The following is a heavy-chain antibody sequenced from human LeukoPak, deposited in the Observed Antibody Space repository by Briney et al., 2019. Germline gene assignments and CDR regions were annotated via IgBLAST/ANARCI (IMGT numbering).Heavy chain of an antibody. J-gene: IGHJ4*02. D-gene: IGHD5-18*01. Sequence: SETLSLTCTVSGGSISIYYWSWIRQPPGKGLEWIGYIYSSVSTNYNPSLKSRVTISVDTSKNQFSLKLSSVTAADTAVYDCARGYSYYFESWGQGTLVTVSS. CDR1: GGSISIYY. CDR3: ARGYSYYFES. V-gene: IGHV4-59*01. CDR2: IYSSVST.